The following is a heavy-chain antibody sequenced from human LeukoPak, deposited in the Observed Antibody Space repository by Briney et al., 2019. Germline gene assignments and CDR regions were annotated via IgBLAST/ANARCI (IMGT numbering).Heavy chain of an antibody. CDR2: IIPIFGTA. D-gene: IGHD3-22*01. CDR3: ARDVGYYYDSSGYYYGY. Sequence: ASVKVSCKASGGTFSSYAISWVRQAPGQGLEWMGGIIPIFGTANYAQKFQGRVTITTDESTSTAYTELSSLRSEDTAVYYCARDVGYYYDSSGYYYGYWGQGTLVTVSS. CDR1: GGTFSSYA. J-gene: IGHJ4*02. V-gene: IGHV1-69*05.